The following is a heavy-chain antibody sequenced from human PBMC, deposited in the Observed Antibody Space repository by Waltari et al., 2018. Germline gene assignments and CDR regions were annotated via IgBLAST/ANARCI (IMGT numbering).Heavy chain of an antibody. D-gene: IGHD1-1*01. CDR3: ARAGAGEGLEHPY. V-gene: IGHV3-74*01. CDR2: INSGGNSI. Sequence: EVQLVESGGNLVQPGESLRLSCAASGFTFSRFWMHWVRQGPGKGLVWVCRINSGGNSIGYADSVKGRFTISRDNAKNSLYRQMNSLRAEDTAVYYCARAGAGEGLEHPYWGQGTLVTVSS. J-gene: IGHJ4*02. CDR1: GFTFSRFW.